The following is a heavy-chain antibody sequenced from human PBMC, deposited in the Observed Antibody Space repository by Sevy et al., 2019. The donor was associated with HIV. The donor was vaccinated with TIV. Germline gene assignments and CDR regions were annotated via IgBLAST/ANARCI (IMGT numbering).Heavy chain of an antibody. V-gene: IGHV3-23*01. CDR2: ISNSGSNT. D-gene: IGHD1-26*01. J-gene: IGHJ4*02. CDR1: GFTFSSYA. CDR3: ATDVGPIMFDY. Sequence: GGSLRLSCPVSGFTFSSYAMSWVRQAPGRGLEWVSTISNSGSNTHYADSVKGRFTISRDNSKNTLYLQMNSLRAEDRAIYYCATDVGPIMFDYWGQGTLVTVSS.